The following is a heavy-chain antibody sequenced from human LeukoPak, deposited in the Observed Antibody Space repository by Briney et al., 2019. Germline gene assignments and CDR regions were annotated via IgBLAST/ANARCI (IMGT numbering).Heavy chain of an antibody. Sequence: ASVKVSCKASGYTFTSYDINWVRQATGQGLEWMGWMNPNSGNTGYAQKFQVRVTLTRNTSISTAYMELSSLRSEDTAVYYCARSITMVRGVIKGLDYWGQGTLVTVSS. J-gene: IGHJ4*02. CDR2: MNPNSGNT. CDR3: ARSITMVRGVIKGLDY. CDR1: GYTFTSYD. D-gene: IGHD3-10*01. V-gene: IGHV1-8*01.